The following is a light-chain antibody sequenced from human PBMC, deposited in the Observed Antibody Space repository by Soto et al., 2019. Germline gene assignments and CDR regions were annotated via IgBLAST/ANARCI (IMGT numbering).Light chain of an antibody. Sequence: QSALTQPASVSGSPGQSITISCTGTSSDVGSYNLVSWYQQHPGKDPKLMIYEVSKRPSGVSNRFSGSKSGNTASLTISGLQAEDEADYHCCSYAGSSSNYVFGTGTKLTVL. V-gene: IGLV2-23*02. CDR3: CSYAGSSSNYV. CDR2: EVS. J-gene: IGLJ1*01. CDR1: SSDVGSYNL.